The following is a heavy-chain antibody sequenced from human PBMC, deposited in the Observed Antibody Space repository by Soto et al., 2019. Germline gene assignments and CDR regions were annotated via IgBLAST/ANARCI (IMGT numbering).Heavy chain of an antibody. CDR3: ARGKGDYWSGYSPFDS. V-gene: IGHV1-18*01. Sequence: QVQLVQSAAEVKKPGASVTVSCKVSGYTFTNFGVTWVRQAPGQGLERMGWISVYNGNTFYADNFQGRVSMTTDTSTSTAFMEMWGLRYDDTAIYYCARGKGDYWSGYSPFDSWGQGTQVIVSS. J-gene: IGHJ4*02. CDR2: ISVYNGNT. CDR1: GYTFTNFG. D-gene: IGHD3-3*01.